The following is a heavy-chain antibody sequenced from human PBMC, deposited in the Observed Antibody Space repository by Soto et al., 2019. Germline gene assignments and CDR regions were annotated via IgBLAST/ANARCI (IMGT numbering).Heavy chain of an antibody. CDR1: GDSMSSSNW. Sequence: SETLSLTCTVSGDSMSSSNWWNWVRQSPGKGLEWIGEAHHSGRTNYNPSFKSRVTISVDRSQKQVSLKLNSVTAADTALYYCARSEATALDYWGQGTLVTVSS. CDR2: AHHSGRT. J-gene: IGHJ4*02. CDR3: ARSEATALDY. V-gene: IGHV4-4*02.